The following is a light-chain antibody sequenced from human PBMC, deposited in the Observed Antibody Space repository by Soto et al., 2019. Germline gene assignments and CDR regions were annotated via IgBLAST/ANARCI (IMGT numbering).Light chain of an antibody. V-gene: IGKV3-15*01. CDR1: QSVSSN. CDR3: QQYNNWHPLT. J-gene: IGKJ4*01. Sequence: EILMTQSPSTLSVSPGERATLSCRASQSVSSNLAWYQQKPGQAPRLLIYGASTRATGIPARFSGSGSGTEFTLTISSLQYEDFAVYYCQQYNNWHPLTFGGGTKVDIK. CDR2: GAS.